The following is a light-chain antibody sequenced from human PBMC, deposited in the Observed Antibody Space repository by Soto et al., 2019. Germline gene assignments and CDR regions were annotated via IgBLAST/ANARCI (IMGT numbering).Light chain of an antibody. CDR3: AAWDDSLSGVV. V-gene: IGLV1-47*01. J-gene: IGLJ2*01. CDR1: SSNIGSNF. Sequence: QSALTQPPSASGTPGQRVTISCSGSSSNIGSNFIYCYQQLPGTAPKLLIDRNNQRPSGVPDRFSGSKSGTSASLAISGLRSEDEGDYHCAAWDDSLSGVVFGGGTKVTVL. CDR2: RNN.